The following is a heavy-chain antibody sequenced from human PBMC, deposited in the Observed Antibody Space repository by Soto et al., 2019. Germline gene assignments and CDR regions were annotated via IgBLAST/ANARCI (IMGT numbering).Heavy chain of an antibody. CDR1: GYTFTSYD. J-gene: IGHJ4*02. D-gene: IGHD6-13*01. Sequence: QVQLVQSGAELKKPGASVKVSCKTSGYTFTSYDINWVRQATGHGLEGMGWMNPNSGNTGYAQNLQGRVTMTRNTSISTAYMELSGLRSDDTAVYYCARGSSTSWFSDYWGQGTMVTVSS. CDR3: ARGSSTSWFSDY. CDR2: MNPNSGNT. V-gene: IGHV1-8*01.